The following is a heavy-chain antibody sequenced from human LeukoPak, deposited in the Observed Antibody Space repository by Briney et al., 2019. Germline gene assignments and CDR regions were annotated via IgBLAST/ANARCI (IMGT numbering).Heavy chain of an antibody. CDR3: ASGTIVGARGADN. V-gene: IGHV3-21*01. Sequence: GGSLRLSCAASGFTFSSYNMNWVRQAPGKGLEWVSSISTSSSYIYYADSVKGRFTISRDNANNLLYLQMNSLRAEDTAVYYCASGTIVGARGADNWGQGTLVTVSS. CDR2: ISTSSSYI. J-gene: IGHJ4*02. D-gene: IGHD1-26*01. CDR1: GFTFSSYN.